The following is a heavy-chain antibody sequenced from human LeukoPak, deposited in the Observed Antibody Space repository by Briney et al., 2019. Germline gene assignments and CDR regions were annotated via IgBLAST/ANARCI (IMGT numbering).Heavy chain of an antibody. CDR3: ARDGGGSDC. Sequence: SETLSLTCTVSGGSISSSSYYWGWIRQPPGKGLEWIGNIYYSGSTYYNPSLKSRVIISVDKSKNQFSLKLKYVTGADTAVYYCARDGGGSDCWGQGTLVSVSS. CDR1: GGSISSSSYY. V-gene: IGHV4-39*07. J-gene: IGHJ4*02. D-gene: IGHD2-15*01. CDR2: IYYSGST.